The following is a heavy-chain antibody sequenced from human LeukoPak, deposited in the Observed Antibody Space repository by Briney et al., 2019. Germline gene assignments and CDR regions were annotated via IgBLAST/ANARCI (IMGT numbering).Heavy chain of an antibody. CDR3: ARATVDTAMVTDGYYFDY. CDR2: INPNSGGT. Sequence: GASVKVSCKASGYTFTGYYMHWVRQAPGQGLEWMGWINPNSGGTSYAQKFQGWVTMTRDTSISTAYMELGRLRSDDTAVYYCARATVDTAMVTDGYYFDYWGQGTLVTVSS. D-gene: IGHD5-18*01. CDR1: GYTFTGYY. V-gene: IGHV1-2*04. J-gene: IGHJ4*02.